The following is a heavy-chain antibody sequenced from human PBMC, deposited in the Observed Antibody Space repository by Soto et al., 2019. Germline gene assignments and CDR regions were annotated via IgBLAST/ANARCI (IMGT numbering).Heavy chain of an antibody. V-gene: IGHV3-30*18. CDR3: AKDGSSGWYIDY. CDR1: GFTFSSDG. CDR2: ISYDGSNK. D-gene: IGHD6-19*01. Sequence: QVQLVESGGGVVQPGRSLRLSCAASGFTFSSDGMHWVRQAPGKGLEWVAVISYDGSNKYYADSVKGRFTISRDNSKNTLYLQMNSLRAEDTAVYYCAKDGSSGWYIDYWGQGTLVTVSS. J-gene: IGHJ4*02.